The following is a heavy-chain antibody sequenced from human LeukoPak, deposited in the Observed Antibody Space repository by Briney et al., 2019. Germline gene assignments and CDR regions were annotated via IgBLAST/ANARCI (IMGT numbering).Heavy chain of an antibody. V-gene: IGHV3-7*01. CDR1: GFTFISYW. CDR2: IKQDGSEK. Sequence: GGSLRLSCAASGFTFISYWMSWVRQAPGKGLEWVANIKQDGSEKYYVDSVKGRFTISRDNAKNSLYLQMNSLRAEDTAVYYCARELPSSSGFPPYYFDYWGQGTLVTVSS. CDR3: ARELPSSSGFPPYYFDY. D-gene: IGHD6-25*01. J-gene: IGHJ4*02.